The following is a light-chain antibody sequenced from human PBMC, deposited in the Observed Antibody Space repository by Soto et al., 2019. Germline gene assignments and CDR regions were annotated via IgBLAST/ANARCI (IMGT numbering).Light chain of an antibody. Sequence: EIVMTQSPATLSVSPGERATLSCRASQRVSNNLAWYQQKPGQAPRLLIYVASTRATGIPARFSGSGSGTEFTLTISSLQSEDFAVYYCQQYNDWPPYTFGQGTKLEIK. V-gene: IGKV3-15*01. CDR2: VAS. J-gene: IGKJ2*01. CDR1: QRVSNN. CDR3: QQYNDWPPYT.